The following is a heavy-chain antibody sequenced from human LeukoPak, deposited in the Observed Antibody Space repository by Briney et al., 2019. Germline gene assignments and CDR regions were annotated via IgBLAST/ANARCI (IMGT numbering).Heavy chain of an antibody. J-gene: IGHJ5*02. V-gene: IGHV4-61*01. D-gene: IGHD1-26*01. CDR1: GASVSSASY. CDR3: ARSRAFNSGAFDP. Sequence: SETLSLTCTVSGASVSSASYWSWIRQPPGKGVEWTAHIYNGVNTNYNPSLKSRVTISVDTSKNQFSLRLNSVTAADTAVYYCARSRAFNSGAFDPWGQGSLVTVSS. CDR2: IYNGVNT.